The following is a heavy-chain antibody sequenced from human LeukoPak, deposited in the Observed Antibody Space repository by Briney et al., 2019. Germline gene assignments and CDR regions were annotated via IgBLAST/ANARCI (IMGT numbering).Heavy chain of an antibody. V-gene: IGHV4-34*01. Sequence: SETLSLTCAVYGGSFSGYYWSWIRQPPGKGLEWIGEINHSGSTNYNPSLKSRVTISVAKNQFSLKLSSVTAADTAVYYCARLRRRYCGGDCWSPIDYWGQGTLVTVSS. D-gene: IGHD2-21*02. CDR3: ARLRRRYCGGDCWSPIDY. CDR2: INHSGST. CDR1: GGSFSGYY. J-gene: IGHJ4*02.